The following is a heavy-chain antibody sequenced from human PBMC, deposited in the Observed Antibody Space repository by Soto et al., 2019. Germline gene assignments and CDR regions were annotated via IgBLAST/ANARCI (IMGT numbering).Heavy chain of an antibody. Sequence: ASVKVSCKASGYTFTGYYMHWVRQAPGQGLEWMGWINPNSGGTNYAQKFQGWVTMTRDTSISTAYMELSRLRSDDTAVYYCAREGASGWYWFEDYYYGMDVWGQGTTVTVSS. V-gene: IGHV1-2*04. CDR3: AREGASGWYWFEDYYYGMDV. CDR2: INPNSGGT. D-gene: IGHD6-19*01. CDR1: GYTFTGYY. J-gene: IGHJ6*02.